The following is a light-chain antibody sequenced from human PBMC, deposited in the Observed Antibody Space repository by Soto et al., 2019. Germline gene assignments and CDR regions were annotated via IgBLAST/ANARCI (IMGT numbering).Light chain of an antibody. V-gene: IGKV3D-15*01. J-gene: IGKJ4*01. CDR3: QQYDSWPLT. CDR2: GAS. CDR1: QSVDRN. Sequence: EIVMTQSPGTLSVSTEEGATLSCPASQSVDRNLAWYQQKPGQAPRLLIYGASTRPTGIPDRFSGSGSGTEFSLTISSLQSEDSAVYYCQQYDSWPLTFGGGTKVEIK.